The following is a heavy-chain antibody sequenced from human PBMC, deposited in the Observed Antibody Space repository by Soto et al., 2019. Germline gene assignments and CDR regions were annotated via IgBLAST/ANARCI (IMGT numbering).Heavy chain of an antibody. D-gene: IGHD2-15*01. Sequence: QVQLQESGPGLVKPSQTLSLTCTVSGGSISSGGYYWSWIRQHPGKGLEWIGYIYYSGSTYYNPSLKSRVTISVDTSKNQFSLKLSSVTAADTAVYYCATGTVVVVAATLLLFDPWGQGTLVTVSS. CDR2: IYYSGST. V-gene: IGHV4-31*03. J-gene: IGHJ5*02. CDR1: GGSISSGGYY. CDR3: ATGTVVVVAATLLLFDP.